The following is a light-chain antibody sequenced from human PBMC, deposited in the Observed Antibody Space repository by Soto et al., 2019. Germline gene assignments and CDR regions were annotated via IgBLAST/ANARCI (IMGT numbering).Light chain of an antibody. CDR1: QTVNSW. V-gene: IGKV1-5*03. CDR2: RAS. CDR3: QKYNRIPYA. Sequence: DIQMTQSPSTLSASVGDRVTITCRASQTVNSWLAWYQQKPGNAPRLLIYRASKIENGNTSRFSGSGSETEVTLITSSLQPDDFATYYGQKYNRIPYAFGQGTKLE. J-gene: IGKJ2*01.